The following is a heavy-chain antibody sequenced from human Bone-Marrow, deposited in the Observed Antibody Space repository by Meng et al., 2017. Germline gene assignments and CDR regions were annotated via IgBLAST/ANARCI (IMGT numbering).Heavy chain of an antibody. CDR2: IYHSGST. CDR3: ARARGIAVAEPWDY. V-gene: IGHV4-4*02. CDR1: GGSISSSNW. J-gene: IGHJ4*02. Sequence: QGQLQEPGPGLVNPSGTLSLTCAVSGGSISSSNWWSWVRQPPGKGLEWIGEIYHSGSTNYNPSLKSRVTISVDKSKNQFSLKLSSVTAADTAVHYCARARGIAVAEPWDYWGQGTLVTVFS. D-gene: IGHD6-19*01.